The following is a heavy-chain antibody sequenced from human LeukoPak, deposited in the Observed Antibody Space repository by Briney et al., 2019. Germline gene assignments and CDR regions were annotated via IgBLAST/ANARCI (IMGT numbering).Heavy chain of an antibody. J-gene: IGHJ1*01. Sequence: GGSLRLSCAASRLTFSKSWMHWVRQAPGKGLVWVSRINNDGSDTRYADSVKGRFTTSRDNAKNTLYLQMNSLRAEDTAVYYCARVSGLGMNEYYQHWGPGTLVTVPS. V-gene: IGHV3-74*01. D-gene: IGHD3-10*01. CDR3: ARVSGLGMNEYYQH. CDR2: INNDGSDT. CDR1: RLTFSKSW.